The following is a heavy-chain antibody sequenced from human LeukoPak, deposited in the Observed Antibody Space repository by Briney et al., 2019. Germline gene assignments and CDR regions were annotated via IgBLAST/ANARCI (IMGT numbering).Heavy chain of an antibody. CDR1: GGSITNDY. J-gene: IGHJ4*02. Sequence: PSETLSLTCTVSGGSITNDYWNWVRPSSGKQLEWVGSIHYSGTINYSPSLKSRITISLDTSKNQFSLKLSSVTAGDTAMYYCATSYDHGWLIGSWGQGTLVTVSS. D-gene: IGHD3-16*01. CDR3: ATSYDHGWLIGS. CDR2: IHYSGTI. V-gene: IGHV4-59*01.